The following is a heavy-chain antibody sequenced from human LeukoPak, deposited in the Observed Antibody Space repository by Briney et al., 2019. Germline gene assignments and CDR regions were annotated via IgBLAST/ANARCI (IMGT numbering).Heavy chain of an antibody. CDR1: GFTFSNYA. Sequence: PGRSLRLSCAASGFTFSNYAMGWVRQAPGKGLEWVSTISGSGGRTYYADSVKGRFTISRDNSKNTLYLQVNSLRAEDTAVYYCARETLTYFYDSGSRHWGQGTLVTVS. D-gene: IGHD3-10*01. CDR3: ARETLTYFYDSGSRH. V-gene: IGHV3-23*01. CDR2: ISGSGGRT. J-gene: IGHJ4*02.